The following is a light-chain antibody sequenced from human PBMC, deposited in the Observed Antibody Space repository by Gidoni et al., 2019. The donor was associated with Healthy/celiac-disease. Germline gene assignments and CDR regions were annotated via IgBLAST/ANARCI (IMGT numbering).Light chain of an antibody. J-gene: IGKJ1*01. CDR1: QSVSSN. Sequence: EIVMTQSPATLSVSPGERATLSCRASQSVSSNLAWYQQKPGQAPRLLIYGASTRATGIPARFSGSGSGTEFTLTISSLQSEDFAVYYCQQDNNWPRTFVQGTKVEIK. V-gene: IGKV3-15*01. CDR3: QQDNNWPRT. CDR2: GAS.